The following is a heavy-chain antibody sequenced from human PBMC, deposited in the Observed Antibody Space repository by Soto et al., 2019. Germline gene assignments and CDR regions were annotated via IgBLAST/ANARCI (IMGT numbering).Heavy chain of an antibody. D-gene: IGHD5-18*01. CDR2: TIPIFGTA. CDR1: GGTFGSYA. V-gene: IGHV1-69*12. CDR3: ARAGGYSYGYDY. J-gene: IGHJ4*02. Sequence: QVQLVQSGAEVKKPGSSVKVSCKASGGTFGSYAISWVRQAPGQVLEWMGGTIPIFGTANYAQKFQGRVTITADESTSTVYMELSSLRSEDTAVYYCARAGGYSYGYDYWGQGTLVTVSS.